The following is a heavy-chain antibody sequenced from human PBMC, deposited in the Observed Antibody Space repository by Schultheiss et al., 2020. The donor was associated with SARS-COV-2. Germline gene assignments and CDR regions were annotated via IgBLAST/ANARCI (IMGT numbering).Heavy chain of an antibody. V-gene: IGHV1-24*01. CDR3: ATGVPAAIWGGWFDP. CDR2: FDPEDGET. J-gene: IGHJ5*02. D-gene: IGHD2-2*01. CDR1: GYTFTGYY. Sequence: ASVKVSCKASGYTFTGYYMHWVRQAPGKGLEWMGGFDPEDGETIYAQKFQGRVTMTEDTSTDTAYMELSSLRSEDTAVYYCATGVPAAIWGGWFDPWGQGTLVTVSS.